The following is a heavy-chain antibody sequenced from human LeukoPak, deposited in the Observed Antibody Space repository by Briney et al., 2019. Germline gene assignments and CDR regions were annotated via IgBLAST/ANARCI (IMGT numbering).Heavy chain of an antibody. Sequence: GRSLTLSCAASGSTFSNYAIHWVRQAPGRGLEWVAAISYDGNSQHYGAPVKGRFTISRDNSKNTVYLQINTLRTDDAAIYYCAKPYPTLTTSAVLDNWGQGTLVTVSS. CDR1: GSTFSNYA. CDR3: AKPYPTLTTSAVLDN. CDR2: ISYDGNSQ. V-gene: IGHV3-30*18. J-gene: IGHJ4*02. D-gene: IGHD1-1*01.